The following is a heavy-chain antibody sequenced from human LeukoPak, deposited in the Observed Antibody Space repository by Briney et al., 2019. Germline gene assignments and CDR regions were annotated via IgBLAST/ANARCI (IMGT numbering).Heavy chain of an antibody. CDR2: IYSSGST. D-gene: IGHD6-6*01. CDR1: GASVSGSNYY. V-gene: IGHV4-39*07. Sequence: PSETLSLTCAVSGASVSGSNYYWGWIRQPPGKGLEWIGNIYSSGSTYYNASLQSRVTISIDTSKNQFSLRLNSVPAADTAVYYCARVGDSSSSTYWYYYYYMDVWGKGTTVTVSS. CDR3: ARVGDSSSSTYWYYYYYMDV. J-gene: IGHJ6*03.